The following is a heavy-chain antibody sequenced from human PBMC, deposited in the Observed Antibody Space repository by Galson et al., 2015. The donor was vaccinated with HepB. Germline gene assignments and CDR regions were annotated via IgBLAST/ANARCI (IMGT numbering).Heavy chain of an antibody. CDR2: IKQDGSEK. Sequence: SLRLSCAASGFIFSSYWMSWVRQAPGKGLEWVANIKQDGSEKYYVDSVKGRFTISRDNAKNSLYLQMNSLRAEDTAVYYCARGEYSYGYYYYYGMDVWGQGTTVTVSS. J-gene: IGHJ6*02. CDR1: GFIFSSYW. V-gene: IGHV3-7*01. CDR3: ARGEYSYGYYYYYGMDV. D-gene: IGHD5-18*01.